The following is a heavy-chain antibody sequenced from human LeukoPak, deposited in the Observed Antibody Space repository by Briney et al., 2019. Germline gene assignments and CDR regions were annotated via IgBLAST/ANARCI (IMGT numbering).Heavy chain of an antibody. V-gene: IGHV1-18*01. CDR3: ARVCSTSLLRGSHYYYYMDV. J-gene: IGHJ6*03. Sequence: ASVKVSCKASGGTFSSYAISWVRQAPGQGLEWMGWISAYNGNTNYAQKLQGRVTMTTDTSTSTAYMELRSLRSDDTAVYYCARVCSTSLLRGSHYYYYMDVWGKGTTVTVSS. CDR1: GGTFSSYA. D-gene: IGHD2-2*01. CDR2: ISAYNGNT.